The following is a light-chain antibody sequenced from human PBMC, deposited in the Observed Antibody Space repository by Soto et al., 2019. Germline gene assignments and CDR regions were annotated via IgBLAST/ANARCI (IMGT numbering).Light chain of an antibody. V-gene: IGLV2-8*01. CDR1: SSDVGGYNF. CDR3: SSYAGSNFFV. CDR2: EVS. Sequence: QSALTQPPSASGSDGESVTIFCTGTSSDVGGYNFVAWYQQHPGKAPKLMISEVSKRPSGVPDRFSGSKSGNTASLTVSGLQAEDEADYYCSSYAGSNFFVFGTGTKVTVL. J-gene: IGLJ1*01.